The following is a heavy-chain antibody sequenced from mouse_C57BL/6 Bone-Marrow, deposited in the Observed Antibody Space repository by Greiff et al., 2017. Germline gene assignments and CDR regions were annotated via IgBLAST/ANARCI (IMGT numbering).Heavy chain of an antibody. CDR2: IYPRDGST. J-gene: IGHJ2*01. Sequence: VKLMESGPELVKPGASVKLSCKASGYTFTSYDINWVKQRPGQGLEWIGLIYPRDGSTKYNEKFKGKATLTVDTSSSTAYMELHSLTSEDSAVYFCVYYYGSSWYYFDYWGQGTTLTVSS. V-gene: IGHV1-85*01. D-gene: IGHD1-1*01. CDR3: VYYYGSSWYYFDY. CDR1: GYTFTSYD.